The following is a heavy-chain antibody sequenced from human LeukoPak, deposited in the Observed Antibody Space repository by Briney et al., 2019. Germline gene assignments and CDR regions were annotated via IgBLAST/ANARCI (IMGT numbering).Heavy chain of an antibody. Sequence: SETLSLTCAVYGGSFSGYYWSRIRQPPGKGLEWIGEINHSGSTNYNPSLKSRVTISVDTSKNQFSLKLSSVTAADTAVYYCARAIEVGAMTPFDYWGQGTLVTVSS. D-gene: IGHD1-26*01. V-gene: IGHV4-34*01. CDR3: ARAIEVGAMTPFDY. J-gene: IGHJ4*02. CDR1: GGSFSGYY. CDR2: INHSGST.